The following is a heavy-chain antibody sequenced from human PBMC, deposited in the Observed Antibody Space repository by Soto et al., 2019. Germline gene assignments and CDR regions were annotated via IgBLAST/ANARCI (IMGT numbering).Heavy chain of an antibody. D-gene: IGHD2-2*01. CDR3: ARSSSCTGTSCRSGYYYYYAADV. CDR2: INQFGST. J-gene: IGHJ6*02. CDR1: GASLSGYS. Sequence: SFTGYVYGASLSGYSYTWIRQPPGKGLEWIGEINQFGSTNYNPSLKSRLTISVDTSKNQFSLKLSSVTAADTAVYYCARSSSCTGTSCRSGYYYYYAADVWGQGTAVTVSS. V-gene: IGHV4-34*01.